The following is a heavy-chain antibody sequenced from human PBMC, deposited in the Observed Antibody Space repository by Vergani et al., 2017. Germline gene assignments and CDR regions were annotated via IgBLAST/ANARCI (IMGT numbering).Heavy chain of an antibody. V-gene: IGHV1-18*01. Sequence: QVQLVQSGAEVKKPGASVKVSCKASAYSFTSYGISWVRQAPGQGLEWMGWISTNNGNTIYAQKFQGRVTMTIDTSTSTAYMELRSLRSDDTALYYCARDWGYSSGYWFDPWGQGTLVTVSS. CDR3: ARDWGYSSGYWFDP. D-gene: IGHD6-19*01. J-gene: IGHJ5*02. CDR1: AYSFTSYG. CDR2: ISTNNGNT.